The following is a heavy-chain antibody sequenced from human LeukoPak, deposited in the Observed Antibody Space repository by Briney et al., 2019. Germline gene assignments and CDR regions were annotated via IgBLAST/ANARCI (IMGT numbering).Heavy chain of an antibody. CDR1: DSPLANMPW. CDR3: ARRGIWDLQIGNWFDP. Sequence: NPLEALSLSCSLPRDSPLANMPWWGWTRLPPGRGLECIGCIYSSGNSYYNPSLKSRATISPDTSKNQYSLRLTSVTAADTAVYYCARRGIWDLQIGNWFDPWGQGILVTVSS. CDR2: IYSSGNS. D-gene: IGHD3-16*01. V-gene: IGHV4-39*01. J-gene: IGHJ5*02.